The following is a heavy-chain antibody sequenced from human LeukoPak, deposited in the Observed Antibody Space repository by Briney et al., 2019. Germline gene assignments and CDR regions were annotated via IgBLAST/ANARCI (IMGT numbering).Heavy chain of an antibody. D-gene: IGHD4-17*01. Sequence: PSETLSLTCTVSGGSISSSGYYWGWIRQPPGKGLEWIGNVYYSGSTYYNPSLKSRVTISVDTSKNKFSLKLSSVTAADTAVYYCARHDYGAKWFDPWGQGTLVTVSS. CDR2: VYYSGST. CDR1: GGSISSSGYY. V-gene: IGHV4-39*01. J-gene: IGHJ5*02. CDR3: ARHDYGAKWFDP.